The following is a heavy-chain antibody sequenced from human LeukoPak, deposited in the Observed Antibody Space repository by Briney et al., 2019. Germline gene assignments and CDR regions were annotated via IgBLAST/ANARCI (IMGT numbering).Heavy chain of an antibody. Sequence: GASVKVSCKGSGYTLREVSMHWVRQAPGEGLERMGGFHPKDGETIYAQIFQGRVTMTADTSTDTAYMELSSLRSDDTAVYYCVAEPTCDSKGGQWGQGTLVTVSS. J-gene: IGHJ4*02. CDR2: FHPKDGET. D-gene: IGHD3-22*01. CDR3: VAEPTCDSKGGQ. CDR1: GYTLREVS. V-gene: IGHV1-24*01.